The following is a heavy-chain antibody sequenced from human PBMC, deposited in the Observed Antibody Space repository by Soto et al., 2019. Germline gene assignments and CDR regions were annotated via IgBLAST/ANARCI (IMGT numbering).Heavy chain of an antibody. CDR1: GYTFTSYG. Sequence: ASVNVSYKASGYTFTSYGSSWVRQAPGQGLEWMGWISAYNGNTNYAQKLQGRVTMTTDTSTSTAYMELRSLRSDDTAVYYCASIPSAAYCGGDCYPDAFDIWGQGTMVTVSS. CDR3: ASIPSAAYCGGDCYPDAFDI. D-gene: IGHD2-21*02. V-gene: IGHV1-18*04. J-gene: IGHJ3*02. CDR2: ISAYNGNT.